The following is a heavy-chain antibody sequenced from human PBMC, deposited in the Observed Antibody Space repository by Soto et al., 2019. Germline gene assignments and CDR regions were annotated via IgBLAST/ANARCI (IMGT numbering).Heavy chain of an antibody. V-gene: IGHV4-4*07. CDR3: ARGIYSKVGATIWFDP. CDR2: IYTGGST. J-gene: IGHJ5*02. D-gene: IGHD1-26*01. Sequence: SETLSLTCTVSGGSINSYYWSWIRQPAGKGLEWIGRIYTGGSTNYNPSLKSRVTMSVDTSKNRFSLKLSSVTAADTAVYYCARGIYSKVGATIWFDPWGQGTLVTVSS. CDR1: GGSINSYY.